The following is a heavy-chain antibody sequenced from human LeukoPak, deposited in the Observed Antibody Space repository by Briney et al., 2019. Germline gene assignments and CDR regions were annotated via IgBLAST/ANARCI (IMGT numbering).Heavy chain of an antibody. D-gene: IGHD2-2*01. V-gene: IGHV4-4*02. CDR2: MYLGGTT. CDR3: ARMPYYYYGMDV. CDR1: GGSISSLNL. J-gene: IGHJ6*02. Sequence: SETLSLTCIVSGGSISSLNLWSWLRQPPGKGLEWIGEMYLGGTTNFNPSLKSRVTILIDKSKNQLSLQLTSVTAADTAVYYCARMPYYYYGMDVWGQGTTVTVSS.